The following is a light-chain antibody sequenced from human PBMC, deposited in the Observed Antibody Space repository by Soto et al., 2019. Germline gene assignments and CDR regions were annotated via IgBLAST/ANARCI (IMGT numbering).Light chain of an antibody. Sequence: DLQMTQSPSSLSASVGDRVTITCRASQSISSYLNWYQQKPGKAPKLLIYAASSWQSGVPSRCSGSGSATDFTLNISSLQPEDVATYYCQQSYSTSMYTFGQGTKLEIK. CDR1: QSISSY. V-gene: IGKV1-39*01. CDR2: AAS. CDR3: QQSYSTSMYT. J-gene: IGKJ2*01.